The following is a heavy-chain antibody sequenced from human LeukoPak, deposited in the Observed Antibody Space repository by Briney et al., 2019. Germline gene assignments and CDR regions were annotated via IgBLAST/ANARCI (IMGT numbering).Heavy chain of an antibody. CDR2: ISGSSSSSDGGAI. D-gene: IGHD5-24*01. V-gene: IGHV3-48*01. CDR3: ARGDGYNFFDY. J-gene: IGHJ4*02. Sequence: GGSLRLSCTASGFTFSIYSMNWVRQAPGRGLEWVSYISGSSSSSDGGAIQYADSVKGRFTISRDNDKNSLYLQMKSLRAEDTAVYYCARGDGYNFFDYWGQGTLVTVSS. CDR1: GFTFSIYS.